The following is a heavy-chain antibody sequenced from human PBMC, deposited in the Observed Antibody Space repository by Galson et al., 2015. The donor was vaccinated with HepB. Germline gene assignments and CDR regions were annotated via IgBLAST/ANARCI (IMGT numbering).Heavy chain of an antibody. D-gene: IGHD3-16*02. V-gene: IGHV4-39*01. CDR2: VHSSGVT. Sequence: ETLSLTCSVSGASISSRTYYWVWIRQPPGKGLEWIGNVHSSGVTYYNPSLKSRVTISGDTAKNQFSLRVSSVTAADTAVYYCVRALGGSYFYGMDVWGQGTTVAGSS. CDR1: GASISSRTYY. J-gene: IGHJ6*02. CDR3: VRALGGSYFYGMDV.